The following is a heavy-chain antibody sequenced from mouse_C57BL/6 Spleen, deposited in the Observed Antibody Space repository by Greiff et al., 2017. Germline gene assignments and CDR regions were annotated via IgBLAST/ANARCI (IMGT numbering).Heavy chain of an antibody. Sequence: EVKLLESGGGLVKPGGSLKLSCAASGFTFSDYGMHWVRQAPEKGLEWVAYISSGSSTIYYAATVKGRFTISRDNAKNTLFLQMTSLRSEDTAMYYCEGDGWFAYWGQGTLVTVSA. V-gene: IGHV5-17*01. J-gene: IGHJ3*01. CDR3: EGDGWFAY. CDR1: GFTFSDYG. CDR2: ISSGSSTI. D-gene: IGHD3-3*01.